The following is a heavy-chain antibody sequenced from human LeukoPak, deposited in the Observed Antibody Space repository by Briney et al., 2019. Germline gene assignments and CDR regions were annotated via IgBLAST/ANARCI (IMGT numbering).Heavy chain of an antibody. CDR1: GYTFTSYA. J-gene: IGHJ4*02. Sequence: ASVKVSCKASGYTFTSYAMHWVRQAPGQGLEWMGWINPNSGGTNYAQKFQGRVTMTRDTSISTAYMELSRLRSDDTAVYYCARVPVRYFDWFYFDYWGQGTLVTVSS. CDR3: ARVPVRYFDWFYFDY. V-gene: IGHV1-2*02. CDR2: INPNSGGT. D-gene: IGHD3-9*01.